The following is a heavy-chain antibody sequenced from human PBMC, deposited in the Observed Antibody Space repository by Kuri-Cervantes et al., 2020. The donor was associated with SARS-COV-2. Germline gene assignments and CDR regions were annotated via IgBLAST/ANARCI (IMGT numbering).Heavy chain of an antibody. V-gene: IGHV4-39*07. CDR1: GGSISSTSDY. Sequence: SETLSLTCTVSGGSISSTSDYWGWIRQPPGKGLEWIGNIYYSGSTFYNPSLKSRVTISVDTSKNQFSLKLSSVTAADTAVYYCARFFITMVRDTGAWFDPWGQGTLVTVSS. J-gene: IGHJ5*02. CDR2: IYYSGST. D-gene: IGHD3-10*01. CDR3: ARFFITMVRDTGAWFDP.